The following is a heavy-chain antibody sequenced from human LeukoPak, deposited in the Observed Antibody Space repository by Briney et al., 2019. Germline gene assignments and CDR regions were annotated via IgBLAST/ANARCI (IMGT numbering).Heavy chain of an antibody. J-gene: IGHJ6*02. V-gene: IGHV3-21*01. CDR3: ARDSRSGMDV. CDR2: ISSSSSYI. Sequence: GGSLRLSCAASGFTFSSYSMNWVRQAPGKGLEWVSSISSSSSYIYYADSVKGRFTISRDNAKNSLYLRMNSLRAEDTAVYYCARDSRSGMDVWGQGTTVTVSS. CDR1: GFTFSSYS.